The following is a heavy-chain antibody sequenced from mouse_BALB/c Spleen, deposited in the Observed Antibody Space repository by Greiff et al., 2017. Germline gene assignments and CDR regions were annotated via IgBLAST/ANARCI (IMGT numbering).Heavy chain of an antibody. V-gene: IGHV1-39*01. Sequence: VHVKQSGPELVKPGASVKISCKASGYSFTGYNMNWVKQSNGKSLEWIGNIDPYYGGTSYNQKFKGKATLTVDKSSSTAYMQLKSLTSEDSAVYYCARRDGYYYAMDYWGQGTLVTVSA. CDR1: GYSFTGYN. CDR2: IDPYYGGT. D-gene: IGHD1-2*01. J-gene: IGHJ4*01. CDR3: ARRDGYYYAMDY.